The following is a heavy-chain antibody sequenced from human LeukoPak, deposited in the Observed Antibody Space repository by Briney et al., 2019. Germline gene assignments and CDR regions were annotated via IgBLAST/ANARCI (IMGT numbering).Heavy chain of an antibody. J-gene: IGHJ4*02. D-gene: IGHD1-1*01. Sequence: RGASVKVSCKASGYTFTGYYMHWVRQAPGQGLEWVGWINPNSGGTDYAQEFQGRVSMTRDTSITTAYMELSRLRSDDTAVYYCARDQEQGSRPPDYWGQGTLVTVSS. V-gene: IGHV1-2*02. CDR2: INPNSGGT. CDR1: GYTFTGYY. CDR3: ARDQEQGSRPPDY.